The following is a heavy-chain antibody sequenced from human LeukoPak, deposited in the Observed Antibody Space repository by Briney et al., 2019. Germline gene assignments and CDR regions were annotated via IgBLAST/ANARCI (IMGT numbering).Heavy chain of an antibody. Sequence: GGSLRLSCAASGFTFSSYGMHWVRQAPREGLEWVANINQGGSEKYYVDSVKGRFTISRDNAKNSLYLQMNSLRAEDTAVYYCASPYYDYWGAYSGYWGQGTLVTVSS. V-gene: IGHV3-7*01. CDR1: GFTFSSYG. D-gene: IGHD3-3*01. CDR3: ASPYYDYWGAYSGY. J-gene: IGHJ4*02. CDR2: INQGGSEK.